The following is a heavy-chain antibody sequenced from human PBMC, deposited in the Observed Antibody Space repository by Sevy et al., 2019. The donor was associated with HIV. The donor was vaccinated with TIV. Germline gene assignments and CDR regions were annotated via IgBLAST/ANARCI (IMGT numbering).Heavy chain of an antibody. V-gene: IGHV1-18*01. CDR2: ISAYNGNT. CDR1: GYTFTSYG. J-gene: IGHJ4*02. CDR3: ARDLSSYYYDSSGPGALFDY. Sequence: ASVKVSCKASGYTFTSYGISWVRQAPGQGLEWMGWISAYNGNTNYAQKLQGRVTMTTDTSTNTAYMELRSLRSDDTAVYYCARDLSSYYYDSSGPGALFDYWGQGTLVTVSS. D-gene: IGHD3-22*01.